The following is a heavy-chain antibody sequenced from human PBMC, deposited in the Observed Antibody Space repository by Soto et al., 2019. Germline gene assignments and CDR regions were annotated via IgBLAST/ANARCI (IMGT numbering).Heavy chain of an antibody. Sequence: EVQLVESGGGLAQPGGSLRLSCAASGFTVSTNYMSWVRQAPGKGLEWVSVIYDGGSTYYADSVKGRFTISRDNSKNTLYLQMNSLRAEDTAVYYCARERVNGYNSAFDICGQGTMVTVSS. CDR2: IYDGGST. CDR3: ARERVNGYNSAFDI. CDR1: GFTVSTNY. J-gene: IGHJ3*02. V-gene: IGHV3-66*01. D-gene: IGHD5-12*01.